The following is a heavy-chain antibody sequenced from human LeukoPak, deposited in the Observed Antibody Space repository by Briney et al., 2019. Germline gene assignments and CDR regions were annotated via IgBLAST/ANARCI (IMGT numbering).Heavy chain of an antibody. V-gene: IGHV1-2*02. CDR2: INPNSGGT. J-gene: IGHJ4*02. Sequence: ASVKVSCKASGYTFTGYYMHWVRQAPGQGLEWMGWINPNSGGTNYAQKFHGRVTMTRDTSISTAYMELSRLRSDDTAVYYCARAASGYSYASDYWGQGTLVTVSS. CDR3: ARAASGYSYASDY. D-gene: IGHD5-18*01. CDR1: GYTFTGYY.